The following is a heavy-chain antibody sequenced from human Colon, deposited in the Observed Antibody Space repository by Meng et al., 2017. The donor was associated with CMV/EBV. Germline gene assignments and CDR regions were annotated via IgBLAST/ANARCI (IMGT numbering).Heavy chain of an antibody. CDR2: IYYSGST. D-gene: IGHD2/OR15-2a*01. CDR3: MNRANSQGQDF. CDR1: GASISTSSYF. V-gene: IGHV4-39*02. J-gene: IGHJ4*02. Sequence: SETLSLTCTVSGASISTSSYFWGWVRQPPGKGLEWIATIYYSGSTDYNPSLQRRVTMSVDTSKHHFSLNLTSVTASDTAVYYCMNRANSQGQDFWGQGTLVTVSS.